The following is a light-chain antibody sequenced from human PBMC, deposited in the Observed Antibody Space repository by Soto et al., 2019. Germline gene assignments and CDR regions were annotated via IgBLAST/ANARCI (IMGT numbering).Light chain of an antibody. J-gene: IGKJ4*01. Sequence: DIQMTQSPSTLSASVGDRVTITCRASQSISSWLAWYQQKPGEAPKLLIYDASNLESGVPSRFSGNVSGTEFTLTISSLQHDDFATYYCQQYNAYSPLTFGGGTKVEI. CDR3: QQYNAYSPLT. CDR2: DAS. CDR1: QSISSW. V-gene: IGKV1-5*01.